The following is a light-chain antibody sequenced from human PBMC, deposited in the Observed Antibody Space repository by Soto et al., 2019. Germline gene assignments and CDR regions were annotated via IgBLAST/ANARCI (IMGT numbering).Light chain of an antibody. Sequence: QSVLTQPASVSGSPGQSITISCTGTSGDIGSYNRVSWYQQHPGKAPKLIIYEVTDRPSGVSNRFSGSKSGSTASLTISGLQAEDEAEYYCSSYTNINTRACVFGTGTKGTVL. CDR1: SGDIGSYNR. CDR2: EVT. J-gene: IGLJ1*01. CDR3: SSYTNINTRACV. V-gene: IGLV2-14*01.